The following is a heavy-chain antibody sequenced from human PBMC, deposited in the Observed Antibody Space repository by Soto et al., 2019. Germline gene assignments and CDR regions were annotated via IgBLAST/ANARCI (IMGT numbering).Heavy chain of an antibody. D-gene: IGHD1-1*01. J-gene: IGHJ6*02. Sequence: GSGPTLVNPTETLTLTCTISGFSLSNGRMGVSWIRQSPGKALEWLAHIFSDAERSYSSSMQSRLTISTDTSGTQVVLSMTNMDPVDTGTYFCVRMNADTYSHYYAMDVWGQGTTVTVSS. CDR2: IFSDAER. CDR1: GFSLSNGRMG. V-gene: IGHV2-26*03. CDR3: VRMNADTYSHYYAMDV.